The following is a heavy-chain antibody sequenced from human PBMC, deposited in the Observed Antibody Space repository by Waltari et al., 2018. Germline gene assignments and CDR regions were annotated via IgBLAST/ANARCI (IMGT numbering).Heavy chain of an antibody. CDR3: TRDIYTGSPVEAYDI. V-gene: IGHV3-21*01. CDR1: GFPFPPHT. CDR2: IYSDSSSA. J-gene: IGHJ3*02. D-gene: IGHD1-26*01. Sequence: EVQLVESGGGLVKPGGYLRLSCVVAGFPFPPHTMAWVRQAPGEGLEWVATIYSDSSSAYYADSVRARFTSFRDNAGNSLYLQINSLRVEDTAVYYCTRDIYTGSPVEAYDIWGQGTMVTVSS.